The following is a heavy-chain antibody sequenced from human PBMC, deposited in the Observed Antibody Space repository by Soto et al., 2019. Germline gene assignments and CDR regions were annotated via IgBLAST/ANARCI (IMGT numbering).Heavy chain of an antibody. CDR2: IYWNDDK. CDR3: AHSTRGYSYAGLGYGMDV. CDR1: GFSLSTSGVG. D-gene: IGHD5-18*01. Sequence: SGPTLVNPTQTLTLTCTFSGFSLSTSGVGVGWIRQPLGKALEWLALIYWNDDKRYSPSLKSRLTITKDTTKNQVVLTMTNMDPVDTATYYCAHSTRGYSYAGLGYGMDVWGQGTTVTVSS. J-gene: IGHJ6*02. V-gene: IGHV2-5*01.